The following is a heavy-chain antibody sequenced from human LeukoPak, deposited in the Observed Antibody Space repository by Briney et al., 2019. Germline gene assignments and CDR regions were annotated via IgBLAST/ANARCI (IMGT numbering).Heavy chain of an antibody. Sequence: ASVKVSCKASGYTFTGYYMHWVRQAPGQGLEWMGWINPNSGNTGYAQKFKGSVTMTRNTSISTAYMELSSLRSEDTAVYYCARGYLAYYYDSSGYYLGDYWGQGTLVTVSS. V-gene: IGHV1-8*02. CDR3: ARGYLAYYYDSSGYYLGDY. CDR2: INPNSGNT. J-gene: IGHJ4*02. CDR1: GYTFTGYY. D-gene: IGHD3-22*01.